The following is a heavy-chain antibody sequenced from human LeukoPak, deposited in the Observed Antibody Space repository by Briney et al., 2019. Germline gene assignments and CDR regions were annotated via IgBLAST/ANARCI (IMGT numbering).Heavy chain of an antibody. Sequence: SETLSLTCAVYGGSFSGYYWSWIRQPPGKGLEWMGEINHSGSTNYNPSLKSRVTISVDTSKNQFSLKLSSVTAADTAVYYCARVARGYSGYDSSVYYGMDVWGQGTTVTVSS. V-gene: IGHV4-34*01. D-gene: IGHD5-12*01. CDR1: GGSFSGYY. J-gene: IGHJ6*02. CDR3: ARVARGYSGYDSSVYYGMDV. CDR2: INHSGST.